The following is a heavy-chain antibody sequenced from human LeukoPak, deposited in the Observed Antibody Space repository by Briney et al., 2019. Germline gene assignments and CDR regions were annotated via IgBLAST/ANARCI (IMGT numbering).Heavy chain of an antibody. CDR1: GFTFSSYA. Sequence: GGSLRLSCAASGFTFSSYAMHWVRQAPGKGLEWVAVISYDGSNKYYADSVKGRFTISRDNSKNTLYLQMNSLRAEDTAVYYCARAASDGANDYWGQGTLVTVSS. CDR3: ARAASDGANDY. J-gene: IGHJ4*02. CDR2: ISYDGSNK. V-gene: IGHV3-30-3*01. D-gene: IGHD4-17*01.